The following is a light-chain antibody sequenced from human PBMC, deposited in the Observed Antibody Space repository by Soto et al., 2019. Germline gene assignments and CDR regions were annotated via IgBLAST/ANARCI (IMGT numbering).Light chain of an antibody. CDR2: DAS. J-gene: IGKJ4*01. CDR1: QSVSSH. CDR3: QQYNQWPLT. V-gene: IGKV3-15*01. Sequence: EIMLTQSPATLSVSPGERATLSCRASQSVSSHLAWYQQKPGQPPRLLIYDASTRATGIPARFSGSGSGSEFTLTISSLLSEDIATYYCQQYNQWPLTFGGGTKVEIK.